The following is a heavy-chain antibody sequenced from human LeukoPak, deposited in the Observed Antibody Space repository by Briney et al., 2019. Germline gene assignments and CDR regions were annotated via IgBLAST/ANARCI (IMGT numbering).Heavy chain of an antibody. Sequence: ASVKVSCKASGYTFTSYAMHWVRQAPGQRLEWMGWINAGNGNTKYPQKFQGRVTITRDTLASTAYMELSSLRSEDTAVYYCAGGYSGYDPPGYWGQGTLVTVSS. D-gene: IGHD5-12*01. CDR3: AGGYSGYDPPGY. CDR1: GYTFTSYA. V-gene: IGHV1-3*01. J-gene: IGHJ4*02. CDR2: INAGNGNT.